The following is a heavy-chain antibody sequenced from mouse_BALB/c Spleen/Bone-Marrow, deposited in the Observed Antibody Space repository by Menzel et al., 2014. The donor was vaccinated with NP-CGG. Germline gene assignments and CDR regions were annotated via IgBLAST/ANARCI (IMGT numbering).Heavy chain of an antibody. CDR1: GFSLTSYG. CDR2: IWACGSS. D-gene: IGHD2-4*01. J-gene: IGHJ3*01. CDR3: ASMITTAWFAY. Sequence: VKLMESGPGLVALSQSLSITCTVSGFSLTSYGVHWVRQPPGKGLEWLGVIWACGSSNYNSALMSRLSIGKDNSKSQAFLKMNSLQTDDTAMYYCASMITTAWFAYWGQGTLVTVSA. V-gene: IGHV2-9*02.